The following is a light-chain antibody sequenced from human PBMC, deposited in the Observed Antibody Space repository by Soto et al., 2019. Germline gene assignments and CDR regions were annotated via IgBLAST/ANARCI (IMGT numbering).Light chain of an antibody. V-gene: IGLV1-40*01. CDR2: GNS. Sequence: QSLLTQPPSVSGAPGQRVTISCTGSSSNIGAGYDVHWYQQLPGTAPKLLIYGNSNRPSGVPDRFSGSKSGTSASLAITGLQAEDEADYYCQSYDSSSWVFGGGTKLTVL. CDR1: SSNIGAGYD. CDR3: QSYDSSSWV. J-gene: IGLJ3*02.